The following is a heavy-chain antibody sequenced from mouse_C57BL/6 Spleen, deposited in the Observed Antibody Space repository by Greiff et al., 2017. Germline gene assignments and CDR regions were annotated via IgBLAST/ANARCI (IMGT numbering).Heavy chain of an antibody. CDR3: ARSPYYGSSHGGWYFDV. Sequence: QVQLQQSGPELVKPGASVKISCKASGYAFSSSWMNWVKQRPGKGLEWIGRIYPGDGDTNYNGKFKGKATLTADESSSTAYMQLSSLTSEDSAVYFCARSPYYGSSHGGWYFDVWGTGTTVTVSS. V-gene: IGHV1-82*01. D-gene: IGHD1-1*01. CDR1: GYAFSSSW. CDR2: IYPGDGDT. J-gene: IGHJ1*03.